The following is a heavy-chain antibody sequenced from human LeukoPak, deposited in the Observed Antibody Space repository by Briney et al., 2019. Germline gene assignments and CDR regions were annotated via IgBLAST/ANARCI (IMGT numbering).Heavy chain of an antibody. D-gene: IGHD3-9*01. CDR3: ARGYYDIAP. CDR1: GYTFTDNY. V-gene: IGHV1-46*01. CDR2: INPSGGST. Sequence: ASVKVSCKASGYTFTDNYMHWGRHAPGQGLELMGIINPSGGSTTYAQKFQGRVTMTRDTTTSTVYMELSSLSSEDAAVYYCARGYYDIAPWGQGTLVTVSS. J-gene: IGHJ5*02.